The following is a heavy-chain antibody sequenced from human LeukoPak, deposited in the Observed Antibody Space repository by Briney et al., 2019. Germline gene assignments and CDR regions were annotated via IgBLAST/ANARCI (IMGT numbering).Heavy chain of an antibody. J-gene: IGHJ4*02. CDR3: AIRVTGRGTYYFVY. Sequence: SETLSLTCTVSSRSLSTYYWTWIRQPPGKGLEWIGYIYYRGSPNYNPALKGRVTISLDKSKNQFDLKLHAVAAADTAGYYCAIRVTGRGTYYFVYWGEGTLVTVSS. V-gene: IGHV4-59*08. CDR2: IYYRGSP. D-gene: IGHD3-16*01. CDR1: SRSLSTYY.